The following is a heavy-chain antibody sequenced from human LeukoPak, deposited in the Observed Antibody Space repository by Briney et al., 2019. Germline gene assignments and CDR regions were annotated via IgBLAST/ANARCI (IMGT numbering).Heavy chain of an antibody. CDR1: GFTFYA. CDR2: FSGSGGST. V-gene: IGHV3-23*01. J-gene: IGHJ4*02. D-gene: IGHD5-18*01. Sequence: GGSLRLSCAASGFTFYAMSWVRQAPGKGLEWVSAFSGSGGSTYYADSVKGRFTISRDNSKNTLYLQMNSLRAEDTAVYYCATGYDWGQGTLVTVSS. CDR3: ATGYD.